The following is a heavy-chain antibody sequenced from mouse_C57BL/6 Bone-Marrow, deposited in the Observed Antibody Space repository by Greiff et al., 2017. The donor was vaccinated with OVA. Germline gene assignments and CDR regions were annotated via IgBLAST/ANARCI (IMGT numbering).Heavy chain of an antibody. J-gene: IGHJ4*01. V-gene: IGHV1-64*01. CDR3: ARGLYYYAMDY. D-gene: IGHD3-3*01. CDR2: IHPNSGST. CDR1: GYTFTSYW. Sequence: QVQLQQPGAELVKPGASVKLSCKASGYTFTSYWMHWVKQRPGQGLEWIGMIHPNSGSTNYNEKFKSKATLTVDKSTSTAYMQLSSLTSEDSAVYYCARGLYYYAMDYCGQGTSVTVSS.